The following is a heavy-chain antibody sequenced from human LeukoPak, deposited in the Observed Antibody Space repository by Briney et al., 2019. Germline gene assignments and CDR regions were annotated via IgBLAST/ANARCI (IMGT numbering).Heavy chain of an antibody. CDR1: GFTFSNAW. CDR3: TTYDILTGFDAFDI. D-gene: IGHD3-9*01. J-gene: IGHJ3*02. CDR2: IKSKTDGGTT. V-gene: IGHV3-15*01. Sequence: GGSLRLSCAASGFTFSNAWMSWVRQAPGKGLEGVGRIKSKTDGGTTDYAAPVKGRFTISRDDSKNTLYLQMNSLKTEDTAVYYCTTYDILTGFDAFDIWGQGTMVTVSS.